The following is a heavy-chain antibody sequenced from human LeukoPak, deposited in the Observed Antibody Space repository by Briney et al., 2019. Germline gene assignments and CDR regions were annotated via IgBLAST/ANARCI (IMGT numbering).Heavy chain of an antibody. CDR2: IYYSGNA. CDR1: GGSISSYY. J-gene: IGHJ4*02. CDR3: ARAGYYYDTMGET. D-gene: IGHD3-22*01. V-gene: IGHV4-59*01. Sequence: PSETLSLTCTVSGGSISSYYWSWIRQPPGKGLEWIGYIYYSGNANYNPSLKSRVTISVDTSKNQFSLNLTSVTAADTAVYYCARAGYYYDTMGETWGQGILVTVSS.